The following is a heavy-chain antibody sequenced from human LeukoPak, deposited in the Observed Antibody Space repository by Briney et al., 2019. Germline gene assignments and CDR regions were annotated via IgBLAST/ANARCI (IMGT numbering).Heavy chain of an antibody. CDR2: IIPIFGTE. V-gene: IGHV1-69*13. D-gene: IGHD1-26*01. CDR3: ARNRIVGPWVAFDI. CDR1: GGTFSSYA. Sequence: SVKVSCKASGGTFSSYAISWVRQAPGQGLEWMGGIIPIFGTENYAQKFQGRVTITADESTSTAYMELSSLRSEDTAVYYCARNRIVGPWVAFDIWGQGTMVTVSS. J-gene: IGHJ3*02.